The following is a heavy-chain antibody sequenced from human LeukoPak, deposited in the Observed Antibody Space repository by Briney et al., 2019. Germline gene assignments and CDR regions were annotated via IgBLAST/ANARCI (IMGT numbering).Heavy chain of an antibody. CDR2: ISFDGTNK. D-gene: IGHD5-18*01. V-gene: IGHV3-30-3*01. J-gene: IGHJ4*02. CDR1: EFSFSNSA. CDR3: ARDGYSYGYDY. Sequence: PGRSLRLSWAATEFSFSNSAMHWVRQAPGKGLEWVAVISFDGTNKYYADSVKGRFTISRDNAKNSLYLQVNSLRAEDTAVYYCARDGYSYGYDYWGQGTLVTVSS.